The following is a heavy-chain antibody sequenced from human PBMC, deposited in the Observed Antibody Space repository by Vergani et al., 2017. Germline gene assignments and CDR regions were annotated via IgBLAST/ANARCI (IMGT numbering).Heavy chain of an antibody. V-gene: IGHV4-31*11. CDR1: GGSISSSNW. J-gene: IGHJ4*02. CDR2: IYYSGST. D-gene: IGHD3-22*01. Sequence: QVQLQESGPGLVKPPGTLSLTCAVSGGSISSSNWWSWIRQHPGKGLEWIGYIYYSGSTYYNPSLKSRVTISVDTSKNQFSLKLSSVTAADTAVYYCARKRITMSQAFDYWGQGTLVTVSS. CDR3: ARKRITMSQAFDY.